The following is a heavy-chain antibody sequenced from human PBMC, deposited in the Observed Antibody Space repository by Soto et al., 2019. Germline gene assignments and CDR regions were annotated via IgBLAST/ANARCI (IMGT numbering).Heavy chain of an antibody. J-gene: IGHJ4*02. Sequence: QITLKESGPTLVKPTQTLTLTCTFSGFSLSTSGVGVGWIRQPPGKALEWLAVIYWDDDKDYNPSLRTRVTITKDTSKNQVVLTMTNMDPADTATYFCVHRPLNYGSGSLDYWGQGTLVTVSS. D-gene: IGHD3-10*01. CDR2: IYWDDDK. CDR3: VHRPLNYGSGSLDY. CDR1: GFSLSTSGVG. V-gene: IGHV2-5*02.